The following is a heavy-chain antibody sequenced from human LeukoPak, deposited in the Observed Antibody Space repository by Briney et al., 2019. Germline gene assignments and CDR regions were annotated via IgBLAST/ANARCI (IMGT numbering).Heavy chain of an antibody. D-gene: IGHD6-13*01. CDR1: GYSISSGYY. CDR3: ARAVYSRSYYFDY. V-gene: IGHV4-38-2*02. Sequence: PSETLSLTCTVSGYSISSGYYWGWIRQPPGKGPEWIGSIYHSGSTYYNPSLKSRVTISVDTSKNQFSLKLSSVTAADTAVYYCARAVYSRSYYFDYWGQGTLVTVSS. J-gene: IGHJ4*02. CDR2: IYHSGST.